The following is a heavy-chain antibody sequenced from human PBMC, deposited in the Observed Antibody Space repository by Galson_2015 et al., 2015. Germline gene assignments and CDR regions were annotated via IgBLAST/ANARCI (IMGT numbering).Heavy chain of an antibody. Sequence: SLRLSCAASGFTFSSFSMNWVRQAPGKGLEWVSYISSSTSTIYYADSVKGRFTISRDNAKNSLYLQMNGLRDEDTAVYYCAREPAAMPGWVDYWGQETLVTVSS. D-gene: IGHD2-2*01. J-gene: IGHJ4*02. CDR1: GFTFSSFS. CDR2: ISSSTSTI. CDR3: AREPAAMPGWVDY. V-gene: IGHV3-48*02.